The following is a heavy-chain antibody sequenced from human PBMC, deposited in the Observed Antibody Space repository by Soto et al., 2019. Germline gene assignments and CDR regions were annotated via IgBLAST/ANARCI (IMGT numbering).Heavy chain of an antibody. CDR1: GGSISSYY. CDR2: IYYSGGT. CDR3: AREGYYGMDV. Sequence: PSETLSLTCTVSGGSISSYYWSWIRQPPGKGLEWIGYIYYSGGTNYNPSLKSRVTISVDTSKNQFSLKLSSVTAADTAVYYCAREGYYGMDVWGQGTTVTVSS. J-gene: IGHJ6*02. V-gene: IGHV4-59*01.